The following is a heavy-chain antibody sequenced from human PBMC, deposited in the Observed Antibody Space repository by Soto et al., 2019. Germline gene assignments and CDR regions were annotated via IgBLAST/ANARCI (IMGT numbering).Heavy chain of an antibody. CDR2: IIPIFGTA. Sequence: QVQLVQSGAEVKKPGSSVKVSSTACGDAFTSYAISWVRQAPGQGLECMGGIIPIFGTANYAQKFQGRVTITVDKSTSTAYMELGSLRSEDTAVYYCARVITIFGGNAYYGMDVWGQGTTVTVSS. D-gene: IGHD3-3*01. J-gene: IGHJ6*02. CDR1: GDAFTSYA. CDR3: ARVITIFGGNAYYGMDV. V-gene: IGHV1-69*06.